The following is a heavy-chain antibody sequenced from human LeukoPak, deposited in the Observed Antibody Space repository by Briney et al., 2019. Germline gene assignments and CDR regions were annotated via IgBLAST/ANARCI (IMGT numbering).Heavy chain of an antibody. V-gene: IGHV3-23*01. CDR1: GFSFSSYA. Sequence: GGSLTLSCAASGFSFSSYAMGWVREAPARGLEWVSSLRGNGDTFYADSVKGRFTLSRDDSRNTVYLQLNNLRVEDTAVYYCAKANWVSNADAVFWGQGTVVTVSS. CDR2: LRGNGDT. J-gene: IGHJ4*02. CDR3: AKANWVSNADAVF. D-gene: IGHD1-1*01.